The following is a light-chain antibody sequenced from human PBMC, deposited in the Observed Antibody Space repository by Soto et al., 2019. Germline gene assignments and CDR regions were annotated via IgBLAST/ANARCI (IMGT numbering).Light chain of an antibody. CDR3: QQRANWSPYT. CDR2: DAS. CDR1: ETVSSY. J-gene: IGKJ2*01. V-gene: IGKV3-11*01. Sequence: ETVLTQSPATLSLSPGERATLSCRASETVSSYLAWFQHKPGQVPRLLIYDASNRATGIPARFSGSGSGTDFPLTISSLEPEDFAVYYCQQRANWSPYTFGQGPKVEIK.